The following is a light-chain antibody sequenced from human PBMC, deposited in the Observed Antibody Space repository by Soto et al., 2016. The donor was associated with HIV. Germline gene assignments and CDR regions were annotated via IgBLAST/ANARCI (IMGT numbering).Light chain of an antibody. CDR2: KTS. V-gene: IGKV1-5*03. J-gene: IGKJ1*01. Sequence: DIQMTQSPSSLSASVGDRVTITCRASQSVSVWLAWYQQKPGKPPNLLIFKTSTLEIGVPSRFSGSGSGTDFTLTLSSVQPDDVGTYYCQQYNTVPWTFGQGTKLEMK. CDR3: QQYNTVPWT. CDR1: QSVSVW.